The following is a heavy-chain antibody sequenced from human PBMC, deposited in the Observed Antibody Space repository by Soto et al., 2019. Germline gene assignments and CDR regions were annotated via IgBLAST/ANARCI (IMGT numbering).Heavy chain of an antibody. CDR3: AVAAAGHPYYYYYGMDV. CDR2: IDPSGSYT. Sequence: RGESLKISCKGSGYSFTSYWISWVRQMPGKGLEWMGRIDPSGSYTNYSPSFQGHVTISADKSISTAYLQWSSLKASDTAMYYCAVAAAGHPYYYYYGMDVWGQGTTVTVSS. CDR1: GYSFTSYW. J-gene: IGHJ6*02. D-gene: IGHD6-13*01. V-gene: IGHV5-10-1*01.